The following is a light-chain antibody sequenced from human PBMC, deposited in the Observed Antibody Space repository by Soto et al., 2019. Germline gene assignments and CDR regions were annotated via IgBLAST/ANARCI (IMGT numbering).Light chain of an antibody. CDR3: QQYNNWPWT. J-gene: IGKJ1*01. V-gene: IGKV3-15*01. Sequence: EIVMTQSPATLSVSPGERATLSCRASQSVSSNLAWYQQKPGQAPRLLIYGASTRATVIPARFSGSGSGTDFNLTTSSRQSEDFAVYYCQQYNNWPWTFGQGTKVEIK. CDR1: QSVSSN. CDR2: GAS.